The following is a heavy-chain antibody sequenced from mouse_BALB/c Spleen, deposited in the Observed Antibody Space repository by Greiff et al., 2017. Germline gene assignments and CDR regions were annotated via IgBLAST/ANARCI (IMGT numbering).Heavy chain of an antibody. V-gene: IGHV3-6*02. J-gene: IGHJ3*01. Sequence: EVQLQQSGPGLVKPSQSLSLTCSVTGYSITSCYYWKWTRQLPGNKLEWMGYISYDGSNNYNPSLKNRISITRDTSKNQFFLKLKSVTTEDTATYYCARDYYDYDGFAYWGQGTLVTVSA. D-gene: IGHD2-4*01. CDR2: ISYDGSN. CDR1: GYSITSCYY. CDR3: ARDYYDYDGFAY.